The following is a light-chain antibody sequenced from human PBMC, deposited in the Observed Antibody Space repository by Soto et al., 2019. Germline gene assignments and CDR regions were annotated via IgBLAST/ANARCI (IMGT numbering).Light chain of an antibody. CDR2: GAS. J-gene: IGKJ2*01. Sequence: EIVMTQSPDTLSVSPGERATLSCRASQSVDRNLAWYQQRPGQAPRLLISGASIRATGVPASFSASGSGREFTLTISSLQSEDVAVYFCQQYGSWPRTFGQGTKVDIK. V-gene: IGKV3-15*01. CDR3: QQYGSWPRT. CDR1: QSVDRN.